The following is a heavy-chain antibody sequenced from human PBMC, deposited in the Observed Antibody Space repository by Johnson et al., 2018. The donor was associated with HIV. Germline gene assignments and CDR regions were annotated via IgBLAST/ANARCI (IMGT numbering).Heavy chain of an antibody. CDR1: GFTFSNYA. D-gene: IGHD5-24*01. J-gene: IGHJ3*02. CDR3: ARACRDGYTCDAFDI. Sequence: VQLVESGGGVVQPGRSLRLSCAASGFTFSNYAMHWVRQAPGKGLEWVSVISSGGSTSYPDSVKGRFTISRDNSKNTLYLQMNSLRAEDTAVYYCARACRDGYTCDAFDIWGQGTMVTVS. CDR2: ISSGGST. V-gene: IGHV3-66*01.